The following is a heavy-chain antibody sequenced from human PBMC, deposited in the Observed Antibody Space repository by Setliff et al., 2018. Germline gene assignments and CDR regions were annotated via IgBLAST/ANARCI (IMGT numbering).Heavy chain of an antibody. CDR2: MSGGSST. J-gene: IGHJ5*02. Sequence: GGSLRLSCAASGFMFSTYAMSWVRQAPGKGLEWVSLMSGGSSTQYADSVKGRFTISRDNSKNTLYLQMNSLRSDDTAVYYCARDPNGDYVGAFDPWGQGILVTVSS. V-gene: IGHV3-23*01. CDR3: ARDPNGDYVGAFDP. D-gene: IGHD4-17*01. CDR1: GFMFSTYA.